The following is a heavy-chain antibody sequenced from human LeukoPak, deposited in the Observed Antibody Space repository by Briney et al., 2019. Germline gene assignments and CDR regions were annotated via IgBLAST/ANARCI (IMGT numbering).Heavy chain of an antibody. CDR3: AKDSRTTYDSSWLYYFDS. V-gene: IGHV3-30*02. CDR2: IRYDGTNE. J-gene: IGHJ4*02. D-gene: IGHD6-13*01. CDR1: GFTFSNFG. Sequence: GGSLRLSCAASGFTFSNFGIHWVRQAPGKGLEWGAFIRYDGTNEYYADSVKGRFTISRDNSKNTLYLQMNRLRAEDTAVYYCAKDSRTTYDSSWLYYFDSWGQGTLVTVSS.